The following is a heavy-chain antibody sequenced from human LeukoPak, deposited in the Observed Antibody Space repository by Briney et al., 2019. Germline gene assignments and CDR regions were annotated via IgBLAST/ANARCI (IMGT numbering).Heavy chain of an antibody. J-gene: IGHJ4*02. CDR1: GGSISGSSYY. D-gene: IGHD1-26*01. CDR3: AREDGGVGATDY. V-gene: IGHV4-39*07. CDR2: IYYSGST. Sequence: ASETLSLTCTVSGGSISGSSYYWGWIRQPPGKGLEWIGSIYYSGSTYYNPSLKSRVTISVDTSKNQFSLKLSSVTAADTAVYYCAREDGGVGATDYWGQGTLVTVSS.